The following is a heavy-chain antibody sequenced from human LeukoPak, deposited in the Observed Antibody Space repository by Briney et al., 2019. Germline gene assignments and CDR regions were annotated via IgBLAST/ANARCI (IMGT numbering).Heavy chain of an antibody. Sequence: PSETLCLTRTVSGGSISTDYWTWIRQPAGKGLEWIGLIYTSGTTNYNPSLKSRGTMSLDTSKNQFSLKLTSVTAADTAVYYCASDFDYWGNGTLGPVSS. CDR2: IYTSGTT. V-gene: IGHV4-4*07. J-gene: IGHJ4*01. CDR3: ASDFDY. CDR1: GGSISTDY.